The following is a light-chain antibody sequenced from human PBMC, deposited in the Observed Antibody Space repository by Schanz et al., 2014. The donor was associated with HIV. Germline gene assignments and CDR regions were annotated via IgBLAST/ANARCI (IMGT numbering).Light chain of an antibody. Sequence: QSALTQPPSVSGSPGQSVTISCTGTSSDVGCYNRVSWYQQPPGAAPKLMIYEVSNRPSGVPDRFSGSKSGNTASLTISGLQAEDEADYYCSSYTSSSTGVFGGGTKLTVL. CDR1: SSDVGCYNR. J-gene: IGLJ2*01. CDR2: EVS. CDR3: SSYTSSSTGV. V-gene: IGLV2-18*02.